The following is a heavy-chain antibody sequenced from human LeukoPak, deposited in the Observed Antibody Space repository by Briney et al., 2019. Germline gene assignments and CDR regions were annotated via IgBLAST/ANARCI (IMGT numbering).Heavy chain of an antibody. V-gene: IGHV3-23*01. CDR3: AKYSSSWYYYFDY. CDR1: GFTFSSYA. J-gene: IGHJ4*02. Sequence: GGSLRLSCAASGFTFSSYAMSWVRQAPGKGLEWVSAISGSGGSTYYADSVKGRFTISRDNSKNTLYLQMNSLRAEDAAVYYCAKYSSSWYYYFDYWGQGTLVTVSS. CDR2: ISGSGGST. D-gene: IGHD6-13*01.